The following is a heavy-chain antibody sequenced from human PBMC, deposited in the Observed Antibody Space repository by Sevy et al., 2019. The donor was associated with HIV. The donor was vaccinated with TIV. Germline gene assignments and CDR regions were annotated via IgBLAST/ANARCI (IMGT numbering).Heavy chain of an antibody. V-gene: IGHV3-53*01. CDR3: HRIAAAWRIDY. D-gene: IGHD6-13*01. CDR1: GFTVSSNY. Sequence: GGSLRLSCAASGFTVSSNYMSWVRQAPGKGREWVTVIYSGGSTFYADSVKGRFTISGDNSKNTLYLQMNSLRAEDMAVYYCHRIAAAWRIDYWGQGTLVTVSS. J-gene: IGHJ4*02. CDR2: IYSGGST.